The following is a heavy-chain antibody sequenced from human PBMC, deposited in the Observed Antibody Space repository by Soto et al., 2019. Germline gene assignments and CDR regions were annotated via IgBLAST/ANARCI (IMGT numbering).Heavy chain of an antibody. D-gene: IGHD6-13*01. CDR2: IYPDDSDA. CDR1: GYSFTSYW. CDR3: ARRKKAAAGTPYFDY. V-gene: IGHV5-51*01. J-gene: IGHJ4*02. Sequence: GESLKISCKGSGYSFTSYWIGWVRQMPGKGLEWMGIIYPDDSDARYSPSFQGQVTISADKSISTAYLQWSSLKASDTAMYYCARRKKAAAGTPYFDYWGQGTLVTVSS.